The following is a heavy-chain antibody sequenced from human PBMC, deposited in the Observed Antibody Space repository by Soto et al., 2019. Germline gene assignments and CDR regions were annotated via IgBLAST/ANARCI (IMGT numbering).Heavy chain of an antibody. CDR3: ARDASETFRNRYHNDY. V-gene: IGHV1-2*02. CDR1: GYTFTGYY. J-gene: IGHJ4*02. Sequence: ASVKVSCKASGYTFTGYYMHWVRQAPGQGLEWMGWINPNSGGTNYAQKFQDRVTMTRDTSISIHYMELIRLSSDDTAVYYCARDASETFRNRYHNDYWGQGTLVTVSS. D-gene: IGHD3-16*01. CDR2: INPNSGGT.